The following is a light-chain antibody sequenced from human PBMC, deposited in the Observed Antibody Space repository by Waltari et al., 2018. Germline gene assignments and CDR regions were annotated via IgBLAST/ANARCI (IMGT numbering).Light chain of an antibody. CDR2: TAS. CDR1: QTVTTS. Sequence: IQMTQSPSSLSASVGDRVTITCRASQTVTTSLNWYQQKPGKAPKLLIYTASTLHSGVTSRFSGSGYGTDYTLTISTLQPEDFATYYCQQSYDPPYTFGQGTKLESK. CDR3: QQSYDPPYT. J-gene: IGKJ2*01. V-gene: IGKV1-39*01.